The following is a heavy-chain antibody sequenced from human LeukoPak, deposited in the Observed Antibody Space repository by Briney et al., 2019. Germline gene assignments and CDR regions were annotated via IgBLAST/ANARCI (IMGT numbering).Heavy chain of an antibody. J-gene: IGHJ4*02. V-gene: IGHV3-74*01. CDR1: VFTFSSYW. CDR3: ARRIYALWSGYDY. Sequence: PGGSLRLSCAASVFTFSSYWMHWVRQAPGKGLVWVSRINSDGSSTSYADSVKGRFTISRDNAKNTLYLQMNSLRAEDTAVYYCARRIYALWSGYDYWGQGTLVTVSS. CDR2: INSDGSST. D-gene: IGHD3-3*01.